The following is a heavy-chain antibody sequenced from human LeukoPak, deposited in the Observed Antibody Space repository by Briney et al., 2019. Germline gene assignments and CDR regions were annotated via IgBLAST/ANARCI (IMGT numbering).Heavy chain of an antibody. CDR3: ARHYCSSTSCYKGFDY. D-gene: IGHD2-2*02. CDR2: IYYSGST. V-gene: IGHV4-59*11. J-gene: IGHJ4*02. CDR1: GGSISSHY. Sequence: SETLSLTCTVSGGSISSHYWSWIRQPPGKGLEWLGYIYYSGSTNYNPSLKSRVTISVDTSKNQFSLKLSSVTAADTAVYYCARHYCSSTSCYKGFDYWGQGTLVTVSS.